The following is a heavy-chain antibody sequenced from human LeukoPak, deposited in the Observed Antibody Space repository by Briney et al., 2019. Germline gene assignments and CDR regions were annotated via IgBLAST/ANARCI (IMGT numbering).Heavy chain of an antibody. CDR1: GGSLSNYY. D-gene: IGHD2-2*01. J-gene: IGHJ4*02. V-gene: IGHV4-59*08. Sequence: PSETLSLTCSVSGGSLSNYYWTWIRQPPGKGLEWIGYIYSSGSTNYNPSLRSRVSISVDTSKNQFSLKLTSVTAADTAVYYCARLGIGVVPSAMLGDYYFDYWGQGTLVTVSS. CDR3: ARLGIGVVPSAMLGDYYFDY. CDR2: IYSSGST.